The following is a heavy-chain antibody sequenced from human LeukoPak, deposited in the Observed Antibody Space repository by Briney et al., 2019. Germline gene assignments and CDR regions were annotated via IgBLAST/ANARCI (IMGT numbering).Heavy chain of an antibody. V-gene: IGHV1-8*01. Sequence: GASVKVSCKAARYTFTSYDINWVRQAPGQGLEWMGWMNPDSGNTGYAQKFQGRVSMTRNTSISTAYMELGGLTSDDTAVYFCARGSHRGYYTTSNCYTVDYWGQGTLVSVSS. D-gene: IGHD2-2*02. J-gene: IGHJ4*01. CDR1: RYTFTSYD. CDR2: MNPDSGNT. CDR3: ARGSHRGYYTTSNCYTVDY.